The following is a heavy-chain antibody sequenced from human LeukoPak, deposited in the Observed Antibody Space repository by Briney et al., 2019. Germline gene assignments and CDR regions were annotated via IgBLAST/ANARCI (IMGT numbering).Heavy chain of an antibody. CDR1: GFTFSSYA. CDR2: ISGSGGST. V-gene: IGHV3-23*01. Sequence: GGSLRLSCAASGFTFSSYAMSWVRQAPGKGLEWVSAISGSGGSTYYADSVKGRFTISRDNSKNTLYLQVNSPRAEDTAVYYCAKDLGRWLHPAGDYWGQGTLVTVSS. D-gene: IGHD5-24*01. J-gene: IGHJ4*02. CDR3: AKDLGRWLHPAGDY.